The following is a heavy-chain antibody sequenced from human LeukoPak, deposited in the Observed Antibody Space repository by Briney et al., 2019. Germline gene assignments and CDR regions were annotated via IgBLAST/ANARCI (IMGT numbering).Heavy chain of an antibody. CDR3: AREGSVPSGWSFFDY. Sequence: GGSLRLSCAASGFTFRSSEMNWVRQAPGKGLEWVSYIGNSGNTMYADSVKGRFTTSRDNAKDSVYLQMNSLRAEDTAIYYCAREGSVPSGWSFFDYWGRGALVTVSS. D-gene: IGHD2-15*01. J-gene: IGHJ4*02. V-gene: IGHV3-48*03. CDR1: GFTFRSSE. CDR2: IGNSGNTM.